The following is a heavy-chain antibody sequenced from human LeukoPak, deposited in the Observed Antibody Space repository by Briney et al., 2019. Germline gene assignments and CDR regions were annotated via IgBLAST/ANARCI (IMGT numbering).Heavy chain of an antibody. V-gene: IGHV1-46*01. D-gene: IGHD1-1*01. J-gene: IGHJ4*02. CDR2: IHSGGGST. CDR1: GYTFTNYY. Sequence: GASVKVSCKASGYTFTNYYVHWVRQAPGQGLEWMGIIHSGGGSTTYAQKFQGRVTMTRDTSTSTVYMELSSLRSEDTAVYYCARDGTHHSWDYWGQGTLVTVSS. CDR3: ARDGTHHSWDY.